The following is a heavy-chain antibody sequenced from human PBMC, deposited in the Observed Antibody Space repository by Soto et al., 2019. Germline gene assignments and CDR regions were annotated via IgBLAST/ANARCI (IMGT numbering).Heavy chain of an antibody. D-gene: IGHD2-15*01. V-gene: IGHV5-51*01. Sequence: PGESLKISCKGSGFTFTSYWIAWVRQMPGKGLEWTGIIFPDDSDTRYSPSFQGQVTISADKSISTAYLQWSSLKASDTAMYYCARKGKNSRGQYWLDPWGQGTLVTVSS. CDR2: IFPDDSDT. J-gene: IGHJ5*02. CDR3: ARKGKNSRGQYWLDP. CDR1: GFTFTSYW.